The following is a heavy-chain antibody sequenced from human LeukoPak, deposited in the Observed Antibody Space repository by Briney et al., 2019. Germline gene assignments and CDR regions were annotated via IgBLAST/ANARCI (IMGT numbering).Heavy chain of an antibody. CDR2: ISASGGST. J-gene: IGHJ4*02. V-gene: IGHV3-23*01. D-gene: IGHD3-22*01. CDR3: AKDTVDYDSSGSSDY. Sequence: GGSLRLSCAASGFTFSSSAMSWVRQVPGKGLEWVSGISASGGSTSYADSVRGRFTISRDNSKNTLYVQMNSLRDEDTAVYYCAKDTVDYDSSGSSDYWGQGTLVTVSS. CDR1: GFTFSSSA.